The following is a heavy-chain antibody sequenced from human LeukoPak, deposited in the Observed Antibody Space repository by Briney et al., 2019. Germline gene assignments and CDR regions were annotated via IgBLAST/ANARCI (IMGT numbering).Heavy chain of an antibody. D-gene: IGHD3-10*01. CDR1: GDSVSSDSAA. CDR2: TYYSSKWYK. Sequence: SQTLSLTCAISGDSVSSDSAAWNWIRQSPSRGLEWLGRTYYSSKWYKDYAVSVKSRITLNPDTSKNQFSLLLNSVTPEDTAVYYCARPTPHYGSGRGAFDIWGQGTMVTVSS. CDR3: ARPTPHYGSGRGAFDI. J-gene: IGHJ3*02. V-gene: IGHV6-1*01.